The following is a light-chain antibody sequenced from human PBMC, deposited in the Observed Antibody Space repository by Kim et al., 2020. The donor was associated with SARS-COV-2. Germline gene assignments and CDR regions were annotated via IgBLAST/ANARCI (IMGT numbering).Light chain of an antibody. J-gene: IGLJ2*01. CDR2: GRN. CDR3: QSRDSGGNVL. V-gene: IGLV3-19*01. CDR1: SLRSYY. Sequence: VALGQTVRITCQGDSLRSYYATWYQQRPRQAPVLVIYGRNNRPSGIPDRFSGSSSGNTASLTISGAQVEDEADFYCQSRDSGGNVLFGGGTQLTVL.